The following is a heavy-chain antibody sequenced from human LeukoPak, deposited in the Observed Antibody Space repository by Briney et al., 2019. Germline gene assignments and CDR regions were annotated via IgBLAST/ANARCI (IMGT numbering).Heavy chain of an antibody. Sequence: GGSLRLSCAASGFTFSSYSMNWVRQAPGKGLEWVSYISSSSSTIYYADSVKGRFTISRDNAKNSLYLQMDSLRAEDTAVYYCARPSVVLWFGELLSLGAFDIWDQGTMVTVSS. CDR1: GFTFSSYS. V-gene: IGHV3-48*01. D-gene: IGHD3-10*01. CDR3: ARPSVVLWFGELLSLGAFDI. CDR2: ISSSSSTI. J-gene: IGHJ3*02.